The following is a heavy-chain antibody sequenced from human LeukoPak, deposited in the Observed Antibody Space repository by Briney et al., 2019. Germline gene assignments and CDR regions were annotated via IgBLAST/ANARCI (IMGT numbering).Heavy chain of an antibody. D-gene: IGHD3-22*01. Sequence: GGSLRLSCAASGFTFSSYAMNWVRQAPGKGLEWVSAISGSSGSAYYADSVKGRFTISRDNAKNSLYLQMNSLRAEDTALYYCAKGPYYDSSGYYWDYMDVWGKGTTVTISS. V-gene: IGHV3-23*01. CDR3: AKGPYYDSSGYYWDYMDV. CDR1: GFTFSSYA. J-gene: IGHJ6*03. CDR2: ISGSSGSA.